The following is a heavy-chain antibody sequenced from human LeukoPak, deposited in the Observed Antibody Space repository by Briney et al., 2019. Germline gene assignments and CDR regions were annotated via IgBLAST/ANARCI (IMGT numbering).Heavy chain of an antibody. D-gene: IGHD2-21*01. J-gene: IGHJ3*02. V-gene: IGHV3-7*01. CDR2: IKQDGSEK. Sequence: PGGSLRLSCAASGFTFSSYWMSWVRQAPGKGLEWVANIKQDGSEKYYVDSVKGRFTISRDNAKNSLYLQMNSLRAEDTAVYYCARDFIGSRHNDAFDIWGQGTMVTVSS. CDR3: ARDFIGSRHNDAFDI. CDR1: GFTFSSYW.